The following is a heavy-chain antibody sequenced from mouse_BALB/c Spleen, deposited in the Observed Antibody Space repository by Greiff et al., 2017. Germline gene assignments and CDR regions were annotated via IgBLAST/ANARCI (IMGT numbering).Heavy chain of an antibody. J-gene: IGHJ3*01. V-gene: IGHV5-4*02. D-gene: IGHD2-4*01. CDR1: GFTFSDYY. CDR2: ISDGGSYT. CDR3: ARLYYDYPWFAY. Sequence: EVQLVESGGGLVKPGGSLKLSCAASGFTFSDYYMYWVRQTPEKRLEWVATISDGGSYTYYPDSVKGRFTISRDNAKNTLYLQMSSLKSEDTAMYYCARLYYDYPWFAYWGQGTLVTVSA.